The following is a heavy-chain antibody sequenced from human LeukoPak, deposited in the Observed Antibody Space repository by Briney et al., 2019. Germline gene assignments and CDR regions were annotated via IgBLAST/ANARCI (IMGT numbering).Heavy chain of an antibody. J-gene: IGHJ4*02. V-gene: IGHV3-48*04. CDR1: GFTFSSYS. CDR2: ISSSSSTI. D-gene: IGHD6-25*01. CDR3: ASTYDSSGLDY. Sequence: GGSLRLSCAASGFTFSSYSMNWVRQAPGKGLEWVSYISSSSSTIYYADSVKGRFTISRDNAKNSLYLQMNSLRAEDTAVYYCASTYDSSGLDYWGQGTLVTVSS.